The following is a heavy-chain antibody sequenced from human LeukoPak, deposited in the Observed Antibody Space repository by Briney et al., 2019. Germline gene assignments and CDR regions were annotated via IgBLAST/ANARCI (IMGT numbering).Heavy chain of an antibody. CDR3: AKDLRWAFDY. V-gene: IGHV3-53*05. CDR1: GFTVSSNY. CDR2: IYSDGTT. D-gene: IGHD5-24*01. J-gene: IGHJ4*02. Sequence: PGGSLRLSCAASGFTVSSNYMTWVRQAPGKGLEWVSVIYSDGTTYYADSVKGRFTISRDNSKNTLYLQMNSLRAEDTAVYYCAKDLRWAFDYWGQGTLVTVSS.